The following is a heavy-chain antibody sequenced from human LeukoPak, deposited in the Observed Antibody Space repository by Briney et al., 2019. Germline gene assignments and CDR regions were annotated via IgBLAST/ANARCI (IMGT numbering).Heavy chain of an antibody. CDR2: ISNGGGMT. CDR3: AKYRGAAVNSWHFDL. D-gene: IGHD1-26*01. J-gene: IGHJ2*01. Sequence: PGGSLGLSCAASGFTFSAYAMSWVRQAPGEGLEWVSTISNGGGMTYYADSVKGRFTISRDNSKNTLYLQMNSLRADDTAVYYCAKYRGAAVNSWHFDLWGRGTLVTVTS. CDR1: GFTFSAYA. V-gene: IGHV3-23*01.